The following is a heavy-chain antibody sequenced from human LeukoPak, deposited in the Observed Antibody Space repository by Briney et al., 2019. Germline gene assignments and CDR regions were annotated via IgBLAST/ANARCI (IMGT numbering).Heavy chain of an antibody. V-gene: IGHV4-39*07. J-gene: IGHJ6*04. CDR3: ARVYNVDV. CDR2: INYSATT. D-gene: IGHD1-14*01. CDR1: GAYISVNNYY. Sequence: SETLSLTCTVSGAYISVNNYYCPSIRQAPAKVLEWIGSINYSATTYYHPSLNSRDTISVETSKNQFSRKVTSVTAADTAVYYCARVYNVDVWGKGTTVTVSS.